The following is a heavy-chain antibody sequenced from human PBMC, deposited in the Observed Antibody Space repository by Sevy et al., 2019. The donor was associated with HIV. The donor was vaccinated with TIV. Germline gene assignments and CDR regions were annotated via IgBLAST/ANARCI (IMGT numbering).Heavy chain of an antibody. V-gene: IGHV3-23*01. CDR3: AKRVAGALAALDI. J-gene: IGHJ3*02. CDR1: GFTFRNYV. CDR2: ISDGGGTT. Sequence: GGSLRLSCAASGFTFRNYVMNWVRQPPGKGLEWVSVISDGGGTTYYADSMKGRFTISRDDSKSTLYLQMNSLRVADTAVYFCAKRVAGALAALDIWGQGTMVTVSS. D-gene: IGHD3-10*01.